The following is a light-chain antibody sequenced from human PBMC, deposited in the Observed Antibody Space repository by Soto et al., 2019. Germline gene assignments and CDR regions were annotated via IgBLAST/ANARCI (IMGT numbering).Light chain of an antibody. V-gene: IGLV4-69*01. CDR2: LNSDGSH. CDR3: QTWGSGIVV. Sequence: QLVLTQSPSASASLGASVKLTCTLSSGHSNYAIAWHQQQSKKGPRYLMKLNSDGSHSKGDGIPDRFSGSSSGAERYLTISGLQSEDEADYYCQTWGSGIVVFGGGTKLTVL. J-gene: IGLJ2*01. CDR1: SGHSNYA.